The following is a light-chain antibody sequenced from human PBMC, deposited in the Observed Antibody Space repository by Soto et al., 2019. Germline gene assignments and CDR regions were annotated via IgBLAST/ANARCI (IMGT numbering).Light chain of an antibody. V-gene: IGLV2-14*01. Sequence: QSALNQPASGYGSPGQSIAISCTGSSVDVGGYNYGSWYQQHPGKAPKLMIYEVTNRPSGVSNRFSGSKSGNTASLTISGLQAEDEADYYCSSYTTSSTRVFGTGTKV. CDR1: SVDVGGYNY. CDR3: SSYTTSSTRV. J-gene: IGLJ1*01. CDR2: EVT.